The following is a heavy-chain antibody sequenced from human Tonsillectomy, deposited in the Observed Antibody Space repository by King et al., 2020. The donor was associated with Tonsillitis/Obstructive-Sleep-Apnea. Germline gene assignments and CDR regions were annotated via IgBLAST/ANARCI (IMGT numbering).Heavy chain of an antibody. CDR3: ARDSRSHYYDTSGYYTFEY. CDR2: ISAYNGDT. Sequence: VQLVESGAEVKKPGASVKVSCKASGYTFTTYGISWVRQAPGQGLEWMGWISAYNGDTNYAQKLQDRVTMTTDTPTSTAYMEVRSLRSDDTAVYYCARDSRSHYYDTSGYYTFEYWGQATLVTVSS. CDR1: GYTFTTYG. J-gene: IGHJ4*02. D-gene: IGHD3-22*01. V-gene: IGHV1-18*01.